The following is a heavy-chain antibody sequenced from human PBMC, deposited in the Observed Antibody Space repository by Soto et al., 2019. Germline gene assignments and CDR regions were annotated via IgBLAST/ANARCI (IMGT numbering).Heavy chain of an antibody. CDR1: GCKIVNFS. V-gene: IGHV3-48*02. Sequence: RHPYAVAGCKIVNFSGSWVRQAPGKGLEWVSYISSSSSTIYYADSVKGRFTISRDNAKNSLYLQMNSLRDEDTAVYYCASHPYGMDVWGQGTTVTVSS. CDR2: ISSSSSTI. CDR3: ASHPYGMDV. J-gene: IGHJ6*02.